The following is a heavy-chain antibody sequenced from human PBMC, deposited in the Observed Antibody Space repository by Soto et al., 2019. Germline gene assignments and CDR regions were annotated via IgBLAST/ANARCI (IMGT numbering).Heavy chain of an antibody. CDR3: AATGGDYFSWDV. CDR2: ISGYNGNT. V-gene: IGHV1-18*01. Sequence: QVQLLQSGGAVKKPGASVKVSCNSSDHTFTYYGINWVRRAPGQGLEWMGWISGYNGNTKYAQKFQDRVTMSADTRTRTAEMEMRCLTSDGTAVYFCAATGGDYFSWDVWGQGTTVTVSS. CDR1: DHTFTYYG. D-gene: IGHD2-8*02. J-gene: IGHJ6*02.